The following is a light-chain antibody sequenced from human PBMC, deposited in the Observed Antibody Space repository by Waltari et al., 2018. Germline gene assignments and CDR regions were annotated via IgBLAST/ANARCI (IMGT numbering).Light chain of an antibody. CDR2: AAS. Sequence: DFQMTQSPSSLSASVGDRVTITCRASQYISTYLNWYQQNPGKGPKLLIYAASTLQSGVPSRVSGSGSGTDFAITISSLQLEDCATYYSQQSYDTPRTFGQGNKVEVK. V-gene: IGKV1-39*01. J-gene: IGKJ1*01. CDR3: QQSYDTPRT. CDR1: QYISTY.